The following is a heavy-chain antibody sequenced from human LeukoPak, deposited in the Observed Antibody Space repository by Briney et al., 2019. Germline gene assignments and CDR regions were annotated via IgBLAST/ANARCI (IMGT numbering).Heavy chain of an antibody. J-gene: IGHJ4*02. CDR3: TTVAADEMY. D-gene: IGHD5-24*01. V-gene: IGHV3-15*01. CDR2: IKRKTDGGTT. CDR1: GFTSSNAW. Sequence: GGSLRLSYAPSGFTSSNAWMIWARQAPGKGGEGVGRIKRKTDGGTTDYAAPVKGRFTISRDDSKNTLYLQMNSLKTEDTAVYYCTTVAADEMYWGQGTLVTVSS.